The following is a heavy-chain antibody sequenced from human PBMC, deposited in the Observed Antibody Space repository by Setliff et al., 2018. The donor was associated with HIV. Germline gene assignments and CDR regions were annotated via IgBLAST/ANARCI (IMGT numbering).Heavy chain of an antibody. CDR3: ASEAWTSYRSSSGYYYYYMDV. CDR2: IYYSGTT. Sequence: SETLSLTCTVSGDSVSSASYYWSWIRQPPGKGLEWIGYIYYSGTTKYKPSLKSRVTISVDTSKNQFSLKLSSVTAADTAVYYCASEAWTSYRSSSGYYYYYMDVWGKGTTVTVSS. D-gene: IGHD6-6*01. V-gene: IGHV4-61*01. CDR1: GDSVSSASYY. J-gene: IGHJ6*03.